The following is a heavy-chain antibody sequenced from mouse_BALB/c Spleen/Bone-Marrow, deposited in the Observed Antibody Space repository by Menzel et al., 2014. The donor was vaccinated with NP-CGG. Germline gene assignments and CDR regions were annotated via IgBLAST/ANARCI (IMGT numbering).Heavy chain of an antibody. V-gene: IGHV1S81*02. CDR2: INPSNGRT. J-gene: IGHJ4*01. D-gene: IGHD2-3*01. CDR1: GYTFTSYW. Sequence: GAELVKPGASVKLSCKASGYTFTSYWMHWVKQRPGQGLEWIGAINPSNGRTNYNEKFKSKATLTVDKSSSTADMQLSSLTSEDSAVYYCARSDGYYPYFYAMDCWGQGTSVTVSS. CDR3: ARSDGYYPYFYAMDC.